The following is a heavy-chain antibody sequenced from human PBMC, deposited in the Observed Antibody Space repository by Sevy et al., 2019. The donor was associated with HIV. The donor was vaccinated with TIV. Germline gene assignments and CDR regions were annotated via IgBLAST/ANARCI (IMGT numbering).Heavy chain of an antibody. CDR2: IRSKAYGGTT. CDR1: GFTFGDYA. Sequence: SLRLSCTASGFTFGDYAMSWVRQAPGKGLERVGFIRSKAYGGTTEYAASVKGRLTISRDDSKSIAYLQMNSLKTEDTAVYYCTRDRGFPGHSYGYSYYYYGMDVWGQGTTVTVSS. V-gene: IGHV3-49*04. CDR3: TRDRGFPGHSYGYSYYYYGMDV. J-gene: IGHJ6*02. D-gene: IGHD5-18*01.